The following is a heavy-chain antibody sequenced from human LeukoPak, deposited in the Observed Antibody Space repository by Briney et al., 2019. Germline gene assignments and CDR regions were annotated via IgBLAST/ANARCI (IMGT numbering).Heavy chain of an antibody. J-gene: IGHJ3*02. Sequence: PGESLRLSCAASGFTFSSYSMNWVRQAPGKGLEWVSSISSSSSYIYYADSVKGRFTISRDNAKNSLYLQMNSLRAEDTAVYYCARRRQAGPHDAFDIWGQGTMVTVSS. V-gene: IGHV3-21*01. D-gene: IGHD6-19*01. CDR1: GFTFSSYS. CDR3: ARRRQAGPHDAFDI. CDR2: ISSSSSYI.